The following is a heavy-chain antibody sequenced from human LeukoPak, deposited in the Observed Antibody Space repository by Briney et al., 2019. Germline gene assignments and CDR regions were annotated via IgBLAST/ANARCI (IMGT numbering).Heavy chain of an antibody. CDR1: GGSISSGSFY. CDR3: AGGQQLVVGSCDY. Sequence: PSETLSLTCIVSGGSISSGSFYWGWIRQPPGKGLEWIGSIYYSGTTFYNPSLKSRVTISVNTSKNPFPLKLSSVTAADTAVYYCAGGQQLVVGSCDYWGQGTLVTVSS. J-gene: IGHJ4*02. V-gene: IGHV4-39*01. CDR2: IYYSGTT. D-gene: IGHD6-13*01.